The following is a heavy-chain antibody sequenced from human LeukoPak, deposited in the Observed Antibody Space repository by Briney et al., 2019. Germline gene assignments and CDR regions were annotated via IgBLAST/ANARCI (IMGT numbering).Heavy chain of an antibody. CDR2: INHSGST. Sequence: SETLSLTCGVYGGSFSDYYWSWIRQSPGKGLEWIGEINHSGSTNYNPSLKSRVTISVDTSKNQFSLKLSSVTAADTAVYYCARGRAQFLNCSGGSCYSSRRYYYGMDVWGQGTTVTVSS. CDR3: ARGRAQFLNCSGGSCYSSRRYYYGMDV. J-gene: IGHJ6*02. D-gene: IGHD2-15*01. CDR1: GGSFSDYY. V-gene: IGHV4-34*01.